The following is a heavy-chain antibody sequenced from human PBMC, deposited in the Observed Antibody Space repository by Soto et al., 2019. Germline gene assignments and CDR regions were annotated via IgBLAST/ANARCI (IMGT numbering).Heavy chain of an antibody. J-gene: IGHJ1*01. CDR1: GYTFTSYA. CDR3: ARKDIPFPYYYDSSGYRPEYFLH. D-gene: IGHD3-22*01. CDR2: INAGNGNT. Sequence: GASVKVSCKASGYTFTSYAMHWVRQAPGQRLEWMGWINAGNGNTKYSQKFQGRVTITRDTSASTAYMELSSLRSEDTAVYYCARKDIPFPYYYDSSGYRPEYFLHWGQGTLVTVSS. V-gene: IGHV1-3*01.